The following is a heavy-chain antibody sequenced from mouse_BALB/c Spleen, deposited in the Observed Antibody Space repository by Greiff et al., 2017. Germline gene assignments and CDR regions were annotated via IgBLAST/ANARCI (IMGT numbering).Heavy chain of an antibody. J-gene: IGHJ4*01. Sequence: QVQLQQSGAELVKPGASVKLSCKASGYTFTSYWMHWVKQRPGQGLEWIGEINPSNGRTNYNEKFKSKATLTVDKSSSTAYMQLSSLTSEDSAVYYCARPYYGYDYYAMDYWGQGTSVTVSS. CDR1: GYTFTSYW. D-gene: IGHD2-9*01. CDR3: ARPYYGYDYYAMDY. V-gene: IGHV1S81*02. CDR2: INPSNGRT.